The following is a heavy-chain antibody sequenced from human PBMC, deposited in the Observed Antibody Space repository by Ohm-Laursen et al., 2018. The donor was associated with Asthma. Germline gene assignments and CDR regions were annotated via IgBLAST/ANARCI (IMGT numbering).Heavy chain of an antibody. CDR3: ARPNYYDSSGYPYYFDY. CDR2: IYYSGST. CDR1: GGSISSSSYY. Sequence: SETLSLTCTVSGGSISSSSYYWGWIRQPPGKGLEWIGSIYYSGSTYYNPSLKSRVTISVDTSKNQFSLKLSSVTAADTAVYYCARPNYYDSSGYPYYFDYWGQGTLVTVSS. V-gene: IGHV4-39*01. J-gene: IGHJ4*02. D-gene: IGHD3-22*01.